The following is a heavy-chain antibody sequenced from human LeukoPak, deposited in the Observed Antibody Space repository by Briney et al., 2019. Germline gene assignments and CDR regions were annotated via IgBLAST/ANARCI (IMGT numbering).Heavy chain of an antibody. CDR1: GYSISSGYY. D-gene: IGHD4-23*01. J-gene: IGHJ3*02. Sequence: SETLSLTCTVSGYSISSGYYWGWIRQPPGKGLEWIGSIYHSGSTYYNPSLKSRVTISVDTSKKQFSLKLSSVTAADTAVYYCARLGDYSGNGAFDIWGQGTMVTVSS. CDR3: ARLGDYSGNGAFDI. CDR2: IYHSGST. V-gene: IGHV4-38-2*02.